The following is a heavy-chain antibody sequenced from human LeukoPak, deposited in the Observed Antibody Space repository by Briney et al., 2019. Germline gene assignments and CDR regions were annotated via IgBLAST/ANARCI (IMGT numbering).Heavy chain of an antibody. V-gene: IGHV4-59*01. D-gene: IGHD2-2*01. J-gene: IGHJ5*02. CDR3: ARHKVVPAASFWFDP. Sequence: SETLSLTCTVSGGSISSYYWSWIRQPPGKGLEWIGYIYYSGSTNYNPSLKSRVTISVDTSKNQFSLKLSSVTAADTAVYYCARHKVVPAASFWFDPWGQGTLVIVSS. CDR2: IYYSGST. CDR1: GGSISSYY.